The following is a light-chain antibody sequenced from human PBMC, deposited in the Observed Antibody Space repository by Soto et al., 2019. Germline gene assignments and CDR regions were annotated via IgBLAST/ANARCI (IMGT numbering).Light chain of an antibody. Sequence: QSALTQPASVSGSPGQSITISCTGTSSDVGGYNLVSWYQQHPGKAPKHIIYEVSKRPSGVSNRFGGSKSGNTASLTFSGLQAADEADYYCCSYAGSSTDVFGTGTKVTVL. CDR2: EVS. V-gene: IGLV2-23*02. J-gene: IGLJ1*01. CDR3: CSYAGSSTDV. CDR1: SSDVGGYNL.